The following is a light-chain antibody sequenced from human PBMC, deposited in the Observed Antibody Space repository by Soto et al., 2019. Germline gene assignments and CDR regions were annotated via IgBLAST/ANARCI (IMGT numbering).Light chain of an antibody. V-gene: IGKV1-5*01. Sequence: DIQMTQSPSTLSASVGDRVTITSRASQSISSWLAWYQQKPGKAPKLLIYDASSLESGVPSRFSGSGSGTEFTLTISSLQPDDFATYHCQQYNSYPCTFGQGTKVEIK. CDR1: QSISSW. CDR3: QQYNSYPCT. CDR2: DAS. J-gene: IGKJ1*01.